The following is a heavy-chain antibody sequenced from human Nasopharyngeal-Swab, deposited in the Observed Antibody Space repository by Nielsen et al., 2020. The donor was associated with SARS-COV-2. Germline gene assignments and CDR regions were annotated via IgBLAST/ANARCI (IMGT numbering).Heavy chain of an antibody. Sequence: SVKVSCKASGGTFSSYKISWVRQAPGQGLEWMGGIIPMFGTANYAQKFQGRVTITADESTSTAYMELSSLRSEDTAVYYCARGRYYYDSSPEDYFDYWGQGTLVTVSS. CDR1: GGTFSSYK. CDR2: IIPMFGTA. D-gene: IGHD3-22*01. CDR3: ARGRYYYDSSPEDYFDY. J-gene: IGHJ4*02. V-gene: IGHV1-69*13.